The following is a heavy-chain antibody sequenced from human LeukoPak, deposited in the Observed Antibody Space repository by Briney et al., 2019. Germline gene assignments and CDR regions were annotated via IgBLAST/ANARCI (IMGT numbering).Heavy chain of an antibody. Sequence: SETLSLTCTVSGGSISSYYWSWIRQPAGKGLEWIGRIYSRGSTNYNPSLKSRVTMSVDTSKNQFSLKLSSVTAADTAVYYCARVGYFGSGNYYNDRGAFDYWGQGTLVTVSS. D-gene: IGHD3-10*01. CDR2: IYSRGST. CDR3: ARVGYFGSGNYYNDRGAFDY. J-gene: IGHJ4*02. V-gene: IGHV4-4*07. CDR1: GGSISSYY.